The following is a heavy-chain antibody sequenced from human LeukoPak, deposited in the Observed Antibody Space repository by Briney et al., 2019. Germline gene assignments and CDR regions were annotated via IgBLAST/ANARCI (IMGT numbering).Heavy chain of an antibody. V-gene: IGHV3-23*01. J-gene: IGHJ4*02. Sequence: GGSLRLSCAASGFSVSDTYMSWVRQAPGKGLEWVSGISPTFRETHYADSVKGRFTISSDNSKNTLYLEMTSLRAEDTAVYFCAKRPRDGYNTPIDYWGQGTLVTASS. CDR2: ISPTFRET. D-gene: IGHD5-24*01. CDR3: AKRPRDGYNTPIDY. CDR1: GFSVSDTY.